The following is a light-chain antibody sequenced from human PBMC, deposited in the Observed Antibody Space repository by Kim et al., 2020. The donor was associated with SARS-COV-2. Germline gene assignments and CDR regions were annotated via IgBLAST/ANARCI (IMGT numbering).Light chain of an antibody. V-gene: IGKV1-39*01. Sequence: ASMEDRFIITCRASQRIGTYLNWYQQKAGMAPKLLISGGSSLQDGVPSRFSGSGSGTNFTLTITSLHPDDFATYYCQQSYTVPWTFGQGTKVDIK. J-gene: IGKJ1*01. CDR2: GGS. CDR1: QRIGTY. CDR3: QQSYTVPWT.